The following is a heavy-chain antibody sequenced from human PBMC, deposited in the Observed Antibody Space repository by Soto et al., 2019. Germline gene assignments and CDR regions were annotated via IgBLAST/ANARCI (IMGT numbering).Heavy chain of an antibody. J-gene: IGHJ4*02. D-gene: IGHD1-7*01. CDR2: ISSTTNYI. CDR1: GFTFTRYS. CDR3: AREAEELTSNFDY. Sequence: GGSLRLSCAASGFTFTRYSMNWVRQAPGKGLEWVSSISSTTNYIYYGDSMKGRFTISRDNAKNSLYLEMNSLRAEDTAVYYCAREAEELTSNFDYWGQGTLVTVSS. V-gene: IGHV3-21*06.